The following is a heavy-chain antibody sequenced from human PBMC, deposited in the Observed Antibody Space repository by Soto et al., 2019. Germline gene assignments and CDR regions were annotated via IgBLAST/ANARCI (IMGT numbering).Heavy chain of an antibody. J-gene: IGHJ4*02. Sequence: ASVKVSCKASGYTFTGYYMHWVRQAPGQGLEWMGWINPNSGGTNYAQKFQGWVTMTRDTSISTAYMELSRLRSDDTAVYYCAREGYDILTDYYDYWGQGTLVTVSS. D-gene: IGHD3-9*01. CDR3: AREGYDILTDYYDY. CDR2: INPNSGGT. V-gene: IGHV1-2*04. CDR1: GYTFTGYY.